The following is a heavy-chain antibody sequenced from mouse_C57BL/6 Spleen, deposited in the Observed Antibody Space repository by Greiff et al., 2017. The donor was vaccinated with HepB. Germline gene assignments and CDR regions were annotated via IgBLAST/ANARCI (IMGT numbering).Heavy chain of an antibody. V-gene: IGHV1-72*01. CDR2: IDPNSGGT. CDR3: ARLQFYYGSGWGSSPYAMDY. D-gene: IGHD1-1*01. J-gene: IGHJ4*01. CDR1: GYTFTSYW. Sequence: QVQLQQPGAELVKPGASVKLSCKASGYTFTSYWMHWVKQRPGRGLEWIGRIDPNSGGTKYNEKFKSKATLTVDKPSSTAYMQLSSLTSEDSAVYYCARLQFYYGSGWGSSPYAMDYWGQGTSVTVSS.